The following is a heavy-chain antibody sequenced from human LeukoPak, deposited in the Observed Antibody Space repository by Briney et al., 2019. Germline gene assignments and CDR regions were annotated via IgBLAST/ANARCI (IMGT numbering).Heavy chain of an antibody. CDR2: IIPIFGTA. CDR1: GGTFSSYA. V-gene: IGHV1-69*06. D-gene: IGHD6-13*01. Sequence: ASVKVSCKASGGTFSSYAISWVRQAPGQGLEWMGGIIPIFGTADYAQKFQGRVTITADKSTSTAYMELSSLRSEDTAVYYCAKSRLAAAQNWFDPWGQGTLVTVSS. J-gene: IGHJ5*02. CDR3: AKSRLAAAQNWFDP.